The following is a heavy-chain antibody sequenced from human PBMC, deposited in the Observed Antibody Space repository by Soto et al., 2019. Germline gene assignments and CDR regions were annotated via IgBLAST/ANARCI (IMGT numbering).Heavy chain of an antibody. Sequence: ASVKFSCKASGYTFTSYAMHWVRQAPGQRLEWMGWINAGKGNTKYSQKFQGRVTITRDTSASTAYMELSSLRSEDTAVYYCARDLGDIAVAPDAFDIWGQGAMVTVSS. J-gene: IGHJ3*02. D-gene: IGHD6-19*01. CDR2: INAGKGNT. CDR1: GYTFTSYA. V-gene: IGHV1-3*01. CDR3: ARDLGDIAVAPDAFDI.